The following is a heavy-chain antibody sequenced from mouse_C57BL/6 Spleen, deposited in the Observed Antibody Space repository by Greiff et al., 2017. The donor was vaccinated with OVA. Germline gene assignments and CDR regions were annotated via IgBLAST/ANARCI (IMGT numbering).Heavy chain of an antibody. V-gene: IGHV1-53*01. D-gene: IGHD4-1*01. Sequence: QVQLKQPGTELVKPGASVKLSCKASGYTFTSYWMHWVKQRPGQGLEWIGNINPSNGGTNYNEKFKSKATLTVDKSSSTAYMQLSSLTSEDSAVYYCARGLTASYAMDYWGQGTSVTVSS. CDR3: ARGLTASYAMDY. J-gene: IGHJ4*01. CDR2: INPSNGGT. CDR1: GYTFTSYW.